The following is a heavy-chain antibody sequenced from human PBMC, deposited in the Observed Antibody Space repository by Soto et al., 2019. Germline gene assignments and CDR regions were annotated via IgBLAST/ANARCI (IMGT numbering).Heavy chain of an antibody. D-gene: IGHD1-26*01. V-gene: IGHV4-4*02. J-gene: IGHJ4*02. CDR2: IFQSGST. CDR3: ARVYSGSYSDY. Sequence: QVQLQESGPGLVKPSGTLSLTCAVSGGSISSNNWWSWVRQPPGKGLEWIGEIFQSGSTYYSPSLKSRVTLSVDKSKNQCSLKLTSVTAAEPAVYYCARVYSGSYSDYWGQGSLVTVSS. CDR1: GGSISSNNW.